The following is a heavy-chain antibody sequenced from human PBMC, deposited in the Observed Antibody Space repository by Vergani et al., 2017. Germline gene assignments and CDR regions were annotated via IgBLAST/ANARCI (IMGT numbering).Heavy chain of an antibody. CDR2: IYPGDSDT. CDR1: GYSFTSYW. Sequence: EVQLVQSGAEVKKPGESLKISCKGSGYSFTSYWIGWVRQMPGKGLEWMGIIYPGDSDTRYSPSFQGQVTISADKSIRTAYLQWSSLKASDTAMYYCARQGYLSDLGGYGDYSRWFDPWGQGTLVTVSS. CDR3: ARQGYLSDLGGYGDYSRWFDP. V-gene: IGHV5-51*01. J-gene: IGHJ5*02. D-gene: IGHD4-17*01.